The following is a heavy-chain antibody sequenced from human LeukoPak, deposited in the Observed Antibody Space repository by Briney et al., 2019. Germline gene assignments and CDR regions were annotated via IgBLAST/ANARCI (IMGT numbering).Heavy chain of an antibody. Sequence: SETLPLTCTVSGGSISAGGYYWTWIRQPAGRGLEWIGHIYTSGNTDYNPSLQSRVTISVDTSNNQFSLKLSSVTATDTAMYYCARRSRYSSSSGYGYWGQGTLVIVSS. D-gene: IGHD6-6*01. CDR2: IYTSGNT. CDR3: ARRSRYSSSSGYGY. CDR1: GGSISAGGYY. V-gene: IGHV4-61*09. J-gene: IGHJ4*02.